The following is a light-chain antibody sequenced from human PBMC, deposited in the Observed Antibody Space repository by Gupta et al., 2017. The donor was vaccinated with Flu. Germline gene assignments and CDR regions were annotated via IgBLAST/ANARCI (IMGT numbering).Light chain of an antibody. CDR3: QQRDISPRT. V-gene: IGKV1-39*01. CDR2: RAS. J-gene: IGKJ1*01. CDR1: QHINSF. Sequence: PPALSAFVGDRITLTCRASQHINSFLNWYQQRPGKAPKLLITRASNVQSGVPSRFSGSGSGTEFTLTIKRLQSEDFGTYYCQQRDISPRTFGQGTKVEVK.